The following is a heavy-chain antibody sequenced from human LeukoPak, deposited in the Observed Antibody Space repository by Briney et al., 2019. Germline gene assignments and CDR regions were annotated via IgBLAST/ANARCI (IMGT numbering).Heavy chain of an antibody. CDR1: GFILSDYN. CDR3: ARLRAIGYFDY. Sequence: PGGSLRLSCAASGFILSDYNMHWVRQAPGKGLEWVAVIWYDGSKKYYADSVKGRFTISRDNSKNTLYLQMNSLRAEDTAVYYCARLRAIGYFDYWGQGTLVTVSS. J-gene: IGHJ4*02. V-gene: IGHV3-33*08. CDR2: IWYDGSKK.